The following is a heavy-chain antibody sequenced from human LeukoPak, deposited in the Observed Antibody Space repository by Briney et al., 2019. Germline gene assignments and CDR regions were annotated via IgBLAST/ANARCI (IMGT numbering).Heavy chain of an antibody. CDR3: ARGPSYYYNSSGYDSPFDY. J-gene: IGHJ4*02. CDR1: GYTLTSYY. D-gene: IGHD3-22*01. CDR2: INPSGGST. Sequence: ASVKVSCKASGYTLTSYYMHWVRQAPGQGLEWMGIINPSGGSTSYAQKFQGRVTMTRDTSTSTLYMDPSRLRSEETAVYYFARGPSYYYNSSGYDSPFDYWGQRTLVTVSS. V-gene: IGHV1-46*01.